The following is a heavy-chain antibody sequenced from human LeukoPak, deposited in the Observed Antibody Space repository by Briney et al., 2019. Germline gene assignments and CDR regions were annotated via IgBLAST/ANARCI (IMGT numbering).Heavy chain of an antibody. CDR2: ITHSGGA. V-gene: IGHV4-34*01. J-gene: IGHJ5*02. CDR1: GGSFSVDY. D-gene: IGHD2-15*01. Sequence: SETLSLTCAVYGGSFSVDYLNWIRPPPGKGLECIGQITHSGGANYNPSLKSRVSILLDTSKKQFSLKLSSVTAADTAVYYCARGGYCSGGRCPTWFDPWGQGTLVTVSS. CDR3: ARGGYCSGGRCPTWFDP.